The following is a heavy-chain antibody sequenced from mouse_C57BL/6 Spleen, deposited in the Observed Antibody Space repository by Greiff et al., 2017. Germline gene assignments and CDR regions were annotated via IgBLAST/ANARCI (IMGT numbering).Heavy chain of an antibody. CDR3: TESYGNSLWRDY. CDR2: IRLKSDNYAT. D-gene: IGHD2-1*01. Sequence: EVKLLESGGGLVQPGGSMKLSCVASGFTFSNYWMNWVRQSPEKGLEWVAQIRLKSDNYATHYAESVKGRFTISRDDSKSSVYLQMNNLRAEDTGIYYCTESYGNSLWRDYWGQGTSVTVSS. J-gene: IGHJ4*01. V-gene: IGHV6-3*01. CDR1: GFTFSNYW.